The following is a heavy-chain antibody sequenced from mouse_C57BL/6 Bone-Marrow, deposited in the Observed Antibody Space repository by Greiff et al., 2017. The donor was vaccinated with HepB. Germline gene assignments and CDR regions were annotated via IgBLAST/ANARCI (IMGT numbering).Heavy chain of an antibody. Sequence: VQLQQPGAELVMPGASVKLSCKASGYTFTSYWMHWVKQRPGQGLEWIGEIDPSDSYTNYNQKFKGKSTLTVDKSSSTAYMQLSSLTSEDSAVYYCARGTTTVVANYAMDYWGQGTSVTVSS. J-gene: IGHJ4*01. CDR1: GYTFTSYW. CDR2: IDPSDSYT. V-gene: IGHV1-69*01. CDR3: ARGTTTVVANYAMDY. D-gene: IGHD1-1*01.